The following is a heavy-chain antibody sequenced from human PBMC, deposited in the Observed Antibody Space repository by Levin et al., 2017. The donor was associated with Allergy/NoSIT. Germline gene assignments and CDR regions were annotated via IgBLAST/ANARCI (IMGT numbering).Heavy chain of an antibody. Sequence: ASVKVSCKASGYTFTSYGIGWVRQAPGQGLEWMGWISAYNGNPHYVQKFQGRVTMTTDTSTTTVYMDLRSLSSDDTAVYYCARGAPTYGSGSWHAFDLWGQGTLVTVSS. CDR1: GYTFTSYG. CDR2: ISAYNGNP. J-gene: IGHJ3*01. D-gene: IGHD3-10*01. CDR3: ARGAPTYGSGSWHAFDL. V-gene: IGHV1-18*01.